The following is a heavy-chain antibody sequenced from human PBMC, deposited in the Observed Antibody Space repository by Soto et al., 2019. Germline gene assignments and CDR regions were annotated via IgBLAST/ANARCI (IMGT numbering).Heavy chain of an antibody. CDR1: AFSFSSYS. CDR2: CSGSSRTL. V-gene: IGHV3-48*02. CDR3: ARRRSSGEFDY. Sequence: EVQLVESGGGFVQPGGSLRLSCVASAFSFSSYSMNWVRQAPGKGLEWLSYCSGSSRTLYYADSVKGRLNISRDNANNSLYLQINSLRDEDTAVYYCARRRSSGEFDYWGQGTLVTVSS. J-gene: IGHJ4*02. D-gene: IGHD1-26*01.